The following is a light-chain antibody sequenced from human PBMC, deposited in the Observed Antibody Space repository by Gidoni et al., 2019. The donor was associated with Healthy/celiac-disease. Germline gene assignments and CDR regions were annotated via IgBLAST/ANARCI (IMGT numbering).Light chain of an antibody. Sequence: QSALTQPASVSGSPGQSITISCTGTSSDVGGYNYVSWSQQHPGQAPKLMIYDVSNRPSGVSTRFSGSKSGNPASLTISGLQAEDEADYYCSSYTSSSTYYVFGTGTKVTVL. V-gene: IGLV2-14*01. J-gene: IGLJ1*01. CDR3: SSYTSSSTYYV. CDR1: SSDVGGYNY. CDR2: DVS.